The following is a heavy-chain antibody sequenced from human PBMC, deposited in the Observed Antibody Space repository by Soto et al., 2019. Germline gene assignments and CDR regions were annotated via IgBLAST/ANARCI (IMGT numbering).Heavy chain of an antibody. J-gene: IGHJ6*02. CDR1: GYTFTSYG. CDR2: ISAYNGNT. Sequence: QVQLVQSGAEVKKPGASVKVSCKASGYTFTSYGISWVRQAPGQGLEWMGWISAYNGNTNYAQKLQGRVTMTTDTSTSTAYMELRSLRSDDTAVYYCAREITYSGGSCYSGGLSFYYYGMDVWGQGTTVTVSS. D-gene: IGHD2-15*01. V-gene: IGHV1-18*01. CDR3: AREITYSGGSCYSGGLSFYYYGMDV.